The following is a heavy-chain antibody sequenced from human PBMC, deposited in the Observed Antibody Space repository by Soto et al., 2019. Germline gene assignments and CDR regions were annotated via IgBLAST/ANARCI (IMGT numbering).Heavy chain of an antibody. CDR2: ISAYNGNT. CDR3: ARVGGSYSYYSWFDP. J-gene: IGHJ5*02. D-gene: IGHD3-16*02. CDR1: GYTFTSYG. V-gene: IGHV1-18*01. Sequence: ASVKVSCKASGYTFTSYGISWVRQAPGQGLEWMGWISAYNGNTNYAQKLQGRVTMTTDTSTSTAYMELRSLRSDDTAVYYCARVGGSYSYYSWFDPWGQGTLVTVSS.